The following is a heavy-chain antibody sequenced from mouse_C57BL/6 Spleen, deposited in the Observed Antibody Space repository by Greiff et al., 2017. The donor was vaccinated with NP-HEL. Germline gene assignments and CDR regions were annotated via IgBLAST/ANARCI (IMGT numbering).Heavy chain of an antibody. J-gene: IGHJ3*01. CDR2: IDPETGGT. CDR3: TRSIYGNYGFVY. CDR1: GYTFTDYE. V-gene: IGHV1-15*01. Sequence: QVQLQQSGAELVRPGASVTLSCKASGYTFTDYEMHWVKQTPVHGLEWIGAIDPETGGTAYNQKFKGKAILTADKSSSTAYMELRSLTSEDSAVYYCTRSIYGNYGFVYWGQGTLVTVSA. D-gene: IGHD2-1*01.